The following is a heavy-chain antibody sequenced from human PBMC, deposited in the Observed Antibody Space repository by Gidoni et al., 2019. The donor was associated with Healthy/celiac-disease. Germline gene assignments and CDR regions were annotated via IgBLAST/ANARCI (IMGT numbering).Heavy chain of an antibody. V-gene: IGHV3-53*02. CDR2: IYSGGST. Sequence: EVQLVETGGGLIQPGGSLRLAWAASGCPVSSNYMSWVRQAPGKGLEWVAVIYSGGSTYSAASVQGRFTISRDNSKNTLYLQMNSLRAEDPAVYYCARDSGYSYGAVDYWAQGPLVTVSS. CDR3: ARDSGYSYGAVDY. CDR1: GCPVSSNY. J-gene: IGHJ4*02. D-gene: IGHD5-18*01.